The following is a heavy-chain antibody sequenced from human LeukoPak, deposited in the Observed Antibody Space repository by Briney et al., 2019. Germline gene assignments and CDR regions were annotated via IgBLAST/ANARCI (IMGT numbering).Heavy chain of an antibody. CDR1: GFTFSSYW. Sequence: GGPLRLSCAASGFTFSSYWMHWVRQAPGKGLVWVSRINSDGSSTSYADSVKGRFTISRDNAKNTLYLQMNSLRAEDTAVYYCARSNYYDSSGYYYYWGQGTQVTVSS. CDR2: INSDGSST. D-gene: IGHD3-22*01. CDR3: ARSNYYDSSGYYYY. V-gene: IGHV3-74*01. J-gene: IGHJ4*02.